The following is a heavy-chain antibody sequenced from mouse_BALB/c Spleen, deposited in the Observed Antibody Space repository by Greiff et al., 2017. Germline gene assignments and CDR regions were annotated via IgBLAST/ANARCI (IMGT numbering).Heavy chain of an antibody. D-gene: IGHD3-1*01. CDR2: IRNKANGYTT. V-gene: IGHV7-3*02. CDR3: ARARALSMDY. J-gene: IGHJ4*01. CDR1: GFTFTDYY. Sequence: EVNLVESGGGLVQPGGSLRLSCATSGFTFTDYYMSWVRQPPGKALEWLGFIRNKANGYTTEYSASVKGRFTISRDNSQSILYLQMNTLRAEDSATYYCARARALSMDYWGQGSSVTVSS.